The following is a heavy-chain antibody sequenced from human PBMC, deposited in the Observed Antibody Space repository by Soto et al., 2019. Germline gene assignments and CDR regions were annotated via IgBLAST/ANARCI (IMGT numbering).Heavy chain of an antibody. Sequence: ASVKVSCTASGYTFTSYGISWVRQAPGQGLEWMGWISAYNGNTNYAQKLQGRVTTTTDTSTSTAYMELRSLRSDDTAVYYCARVIVVVPAAIIDYWGQGTLVTVSS. J-gene: IGHJ4*02. D-gene: IGHD2-2*01. CDR1: GYTFTSYG. V-gene: IGHV1-18*01. CDR2: ISAYNGNT. CDR3: ARVIVVVPAAIIDY.